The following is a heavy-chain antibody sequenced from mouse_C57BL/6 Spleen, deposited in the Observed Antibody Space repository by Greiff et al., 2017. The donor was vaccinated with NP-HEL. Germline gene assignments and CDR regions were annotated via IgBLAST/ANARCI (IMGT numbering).Heavy chain of an antibody. D-gene: IGHD2-3*01. CDR2: ISYDGSN. CDR1: GYSITSGYY. V-gene: IGHV3-6*01. Sequence: DVKLQESGPGLVKPSQSLSLTCSVTGYSITSGYYWNWIRQFPGNKLEWMGYISYDGSNNYNPSLKNRISITRDTSKNQFFLKLNSVTTEDTATYYCAREDGYHAMDYWGQGTSVTVSS. J-gene: IGHJ4*01. CDR3: AREDGYHAMDY.